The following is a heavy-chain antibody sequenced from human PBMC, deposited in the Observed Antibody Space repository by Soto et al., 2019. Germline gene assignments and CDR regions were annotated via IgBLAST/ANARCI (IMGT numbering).Heavy chain of an antibody. CDR2: IIGVGGNT. D-gene: IGHD3-3*01. V-gene: IGHV3-23*01. CDR3: AKYTDYYDFYYYMDV. Sequence: LRLSCAASGFTFSNYAMSWVRQAPGKGLEWVSVIIGVGGNTNYADSVRGRFTISRDNSKNTLYLQMNSLRAEDTAVYYCAKYTDYYDFYYYMDVWGKGTTVIVSS. J-gene: IGHJ6*03. CDR1: GFTFSNYA.